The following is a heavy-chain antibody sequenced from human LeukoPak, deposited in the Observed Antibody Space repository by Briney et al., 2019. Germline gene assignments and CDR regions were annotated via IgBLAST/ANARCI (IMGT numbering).Heavy chain of an antibody. V-gene: IGHV4-34*01. Sequence: SETLSLTCAVYGGSFSGYYWSWIRQPPGKGLEWIGEINHSGSTNYNPSLKSRVTISVDTFKNQFSLKLSSVTAADTAVYYCARGWEQLVPDYWGQGTLVTVSS. CDR1: GGSFSGYY. CDR2: INHSGST. D-gene: IGHD6-6*01. J-gene: IGHJ4*02. CDR3: ARGWEQLVPDY.